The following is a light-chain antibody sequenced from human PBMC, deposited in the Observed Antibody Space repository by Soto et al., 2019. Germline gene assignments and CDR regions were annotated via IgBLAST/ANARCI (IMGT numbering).Light chain of an antibody. CDR2: GAS. J-gene: IGKJ1*01. V-gene: IGKV3-15*01. Sequence: EIVMTQSPATLSVSPGERATLSCRASQSVSGNLAWYQQKPGQAPRLLIYGASTRATGIPARFSGSGSGTEFTLTISSLQSEDFAVYYCKQRQSWPRTFGQGTKVDIK. CDR3: KQRQSWPRT. CDR1: QSVSGN.